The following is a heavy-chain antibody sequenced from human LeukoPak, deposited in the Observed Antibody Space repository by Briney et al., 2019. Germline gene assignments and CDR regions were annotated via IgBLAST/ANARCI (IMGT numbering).Heavy chain of an antibody. CDR1: GFTFSSYA. J-gene: IGHJ4*02. CDR3: AKDLYSNYGPADY. Sequence: GGSLRLSCAASGFTFSSYAMSWVRQAPGKGLEWVSTINGGGVNTHYADSMGGRFTISRDNSKNTLFLQMNSLRDEDTAVYYCAKDLYSNYGPADYWGQGNLVTVSS. D-gene: IGHD4-11*01. CDR2: INGGGVNT. V-gene: IGHV3-23*01.